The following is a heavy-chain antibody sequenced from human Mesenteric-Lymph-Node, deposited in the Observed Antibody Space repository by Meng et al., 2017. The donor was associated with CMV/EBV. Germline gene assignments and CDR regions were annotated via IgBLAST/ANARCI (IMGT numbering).Heavy chain of an antibody. Sequence: SETLSLTCTVSGGSISSYYWRWIRQPPGKGLEWIGEIYHSGSTNYNPSLKSRVTISVDKSKNQFSLKLSSVTAADTAVYYCARDRPIGYCSSTSCYRGGYNWFDPWGQGTLVTVSS. CDR3: ARDRPIGYCSSTSCYRGGYNWFDP. J-gene: IGHJ5*02. V-gene: IGHV4-59*12. CDR2: IYHSGST. CDR1: GGSISSYY. D-gene: IGHD2-2*02.